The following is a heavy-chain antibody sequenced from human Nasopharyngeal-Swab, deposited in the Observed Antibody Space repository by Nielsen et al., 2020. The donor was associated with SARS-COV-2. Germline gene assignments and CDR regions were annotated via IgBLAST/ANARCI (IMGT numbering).Heavy chain of an antibody. J-gene: IGHJ3*02. V-gene: IGHV3-23*01. CDR2: ISGSGGST. Sequence: GGSLRLSCAASGFTFSSYAMSWVRQAPGKGLEWVSAISGSGGSTYYADSVKGRFTISRDNSKNTLYLQMNSLRAEDTAVYYCATGGVAYDSSGYFAFDIWGQGTMVTVSS. CDR1: GFTFSSYA. D-gene: IGHD3-22*01. CDR3: ATGGVAYDSSGYFAFDI.